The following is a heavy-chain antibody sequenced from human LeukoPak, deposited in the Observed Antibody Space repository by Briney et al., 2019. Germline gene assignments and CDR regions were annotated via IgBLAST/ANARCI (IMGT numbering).Heavy chain of an antibody. CDR1: GYTFTDYY. Sequence: ASVKVSCKASGYTFTDYYIHWVRQAPGQGLEWMGWINTNTGNPTYAQGFTGRFVFSLDTSVSTAYLQISSLMAEDTAVYYCARLSTSYGSTVEGGDYYYYMDVWGKGTTVAVSS. V-gene: IGHV7-4-1*02. D-gene: IGHD6-13*01. J-gene: IGHJ6*03. CDR3: ARLSTSYGSTVEGGDYYYYMDV. CDR2: INTNTGNP.